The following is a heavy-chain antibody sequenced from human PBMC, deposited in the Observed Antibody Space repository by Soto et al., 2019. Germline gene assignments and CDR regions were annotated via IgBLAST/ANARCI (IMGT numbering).Heavy chain of an antibody. Sequence: SETLSLTCTVSGGSISSYYWSWIRQPAGKGLEWIGRIYTSGSTNYNPSLESRVTMSVDTSKNQFSLKLSSVTAADTAVYYCARGPPPLGYCSSTSCPWLSYYYYGMGVWGQGTTVTVSS. CDR3: ARGPPPLGYCSSTSCPWLSYYYYGMGV. V-gene: IGHV4-4*07. CDR1: GGSISSYY. D-gene: IGHD2-2*01. CDR2: IYTSGST. J-gene: IGHJ6*02.